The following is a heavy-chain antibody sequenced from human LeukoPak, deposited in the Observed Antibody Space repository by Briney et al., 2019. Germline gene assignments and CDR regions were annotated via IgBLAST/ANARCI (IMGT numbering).Heavy chain of an antibody. J-gene: IGHJ4*02. CDR2: TYYRSKWYN. CDR1: GDSVSSNIAA. D-gene: IGHD2-2*01. V-gene: IGHV6-1*01. CDR3: ARTYCTSSSCYFDY. Sequence: SQTLSLTCAISGDSVSSNIAAWNWIRQSPSRGLEWLGRTYYRSKWYNDYAVSVKSRVTINPDTSKNQFSLQLNSVTPEDTAVYYCARTYCTSSSCYFDYWGQGTLVTVSS.